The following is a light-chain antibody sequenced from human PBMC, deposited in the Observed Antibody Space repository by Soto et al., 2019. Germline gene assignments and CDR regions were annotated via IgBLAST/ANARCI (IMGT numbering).Light chain of an antibody. CDR2: GAS. CDR1: QSVSSSY. Sequence: EIGLTQSPGPLSLSPGERATLSCRASQSVSSSYLAWYQQKPGQAPRLLIYGASSRATGIPDRFSGSGSGTDFTLTISRLEPEDFAVYYCQQYGSSFWTFGQGTKVDIK. J-gene: IGKJ1*01. V-gene: IGKV3-20*01. CDR3: QQYGSSFWT.